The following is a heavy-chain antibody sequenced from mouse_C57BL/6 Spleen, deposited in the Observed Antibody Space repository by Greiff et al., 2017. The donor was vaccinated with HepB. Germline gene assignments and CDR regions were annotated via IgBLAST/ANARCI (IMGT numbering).Heavy chain of an antibody. J-gene: IGHJ4*01. D-gene: IGHD2-4*01. CDR1: GYTFTSYW. Sequence: QVQLQQPGAELVKPGASVKLSCKASGYTFTSYWMHWVKQRPGQGLEWIGMIHPNSGSTNYNEKFKSKATLTVDKSSSTAYMQLSSLTSEDSAVYYCAIYYDYDDYAMDYWGQGTSVTVSS. V-gene: IGHV1-64*01. CDR2: IHPNSGST. CDR3: AIYYDYDDYAMDY.